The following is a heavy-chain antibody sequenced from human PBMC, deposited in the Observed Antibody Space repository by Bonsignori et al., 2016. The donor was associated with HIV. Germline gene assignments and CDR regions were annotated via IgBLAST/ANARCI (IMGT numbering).Heavy chain of an antibody. CDR3: ARGDDYRGHDVFDV. D-gene: IGHD4-23*01. Sequence: GGSLRLSCAASGFTFSDYYMTWIRQAPGMGLEWISYIGGTGTTTYYSDSVKGRFTISRDNAKNSVYLQMNGLRAEDTAVYYCARGDDYRGHDVFDVWGQGTMVTVSS. CDR1: GFTFSDYY. V-gene: IGHV3-11*01. CDR2: IGGTGTTT. J-gene: IGHJ3*01.